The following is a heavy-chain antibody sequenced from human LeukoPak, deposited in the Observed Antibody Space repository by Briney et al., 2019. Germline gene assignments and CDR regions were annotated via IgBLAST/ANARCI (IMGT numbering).Heavy chain of an antibody. CDR3: ARGQDYDFWSGYNRFDP. V-gene: IGHV3-48*01. D-gene: IGHD3-3*01. J-gene: IGHJ5*02. CDR2: ISSSSSTI. CDR1: GFTFSSYS. Sequence: GESLRLSCAASGFTFSSYSMNWVRQAPGKGLEWVSYISSSSSTIYYADSVKGRFTISRDNAKNSLYLQMNSLRAEDTAVYYCARGQDYDFWSGYNRFDPWGQGTLVTVSS.